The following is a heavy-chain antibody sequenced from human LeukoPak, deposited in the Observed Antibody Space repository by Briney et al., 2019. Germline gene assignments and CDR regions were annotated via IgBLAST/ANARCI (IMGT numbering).Heavy chain of an antibody. CDR1: GYSFTTLD. V-gene: IGHV1-8*01. CDR2: VNPNNGLT. J-gene: IGHJ4*02. Sequence: ASVKVSCEASGYSFTTLDINWVRQATGQGLEWVGWVNPNNGLTGYAQKFQGRVTLTSDTSTNTAYMELSSLSSDDTAVYYCAGGRVSFFWGQGTPVTVSS. CDR3: AGGRVSFF.